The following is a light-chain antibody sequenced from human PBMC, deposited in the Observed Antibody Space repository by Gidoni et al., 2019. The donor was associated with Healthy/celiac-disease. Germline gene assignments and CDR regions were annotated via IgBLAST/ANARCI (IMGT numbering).Light chain of an antibody. Sequence: LALTQSPAAQSLSPAERATLSCRTSQSVSSYLAWYQQKPVQAPRLLIYDASNRATGIPARFSGSGSGTDFTLTISSREPEDFAAYYCQQRSNWPPARTFGQGTRVEIK. J-gene: IGKJ1*01. CDR1: QSVSSY. CDR3: QQRSNWPPART. CDR2: DAS. V-gene: IGKV3-11*01.